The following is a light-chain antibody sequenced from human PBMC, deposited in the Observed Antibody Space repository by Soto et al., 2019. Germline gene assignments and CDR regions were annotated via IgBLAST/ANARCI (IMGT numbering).Light chain of an antibody. CDR3: QQRSNWPLIT. CDR2: DAS. V-gene: IGKV3-11*01. CDR1: QSVSSSY. J-gene: IGKJ5*01. Sequence: EIVLTQSAGTLSLSTGERATLSCRASQSVSSSYLAWYQQKPAQAPRLLIYDASNRATGIPARFSGSGSATDFTPTISSLQPEDFSVYFCQQRSNWPLITFGQGTRLEIK.